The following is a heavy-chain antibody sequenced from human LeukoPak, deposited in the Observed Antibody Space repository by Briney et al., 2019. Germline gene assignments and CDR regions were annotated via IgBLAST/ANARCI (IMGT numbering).Heavy chain of an antibody. CDR2: IKHDGGDK. CDR3: ARGDNYDILTGYIFDY. Sequence: GGSLRLSCAASGFTFSNYWMSWVRQAPGKGLEWVANIKHDGGDKHYVDSVKGRFTIARDSAKNSLNLQMNSLRAEDTAVYYCARGDNYDILTGYIFDYWGQGTLVTVSS. D-gene: IGHD3-9*01. V-gene: IGHV3-7*03. J-gene: IGHJ4*02. CDR1: GFTFSNYW.